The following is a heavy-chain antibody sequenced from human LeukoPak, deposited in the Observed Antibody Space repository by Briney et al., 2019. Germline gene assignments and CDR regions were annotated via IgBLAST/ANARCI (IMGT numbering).Heavy chain of an antibody. J-gene: IGHJ4*02. D-gene: IGHD4-11*01. CDR1: GYTFTSHG. V-gene: IGHV1-18*01. CDR2: IRPSNGDT. CDR3: ARDWPTVIADY. Sequence: ASVKVSCKTSGYTFTSHGISWLRQAPGQGLERMGRIRPSNGDTKYAEKVQGRLSMTTDTYTTTAYMELRSLRSDDTAVCYCARDWPTVIADYWGQGTLVTVSS.